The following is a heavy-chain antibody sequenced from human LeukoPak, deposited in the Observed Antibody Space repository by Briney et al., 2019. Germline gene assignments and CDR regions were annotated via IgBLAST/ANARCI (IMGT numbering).Heavy chain of an antibody. CDR3: ARDLYDIAVAGRFDY. J-gene: IGHJ4*02. CDR2: ISAYNGNT. D-gene: IGHD6-19*01. CDR1: GYTFTSYG. V-gene: IGHV1-18*04. Sequence: ASVKVSCKASGYTFTSYGISWVRQAPGQGLEWMGWISAYNGNTNYAQKLQGRVTMTTDTSTSTAYMGLRSLRSDDTAVYYCARDLYDIAVAGRFDYWGQGTLVTVSS.